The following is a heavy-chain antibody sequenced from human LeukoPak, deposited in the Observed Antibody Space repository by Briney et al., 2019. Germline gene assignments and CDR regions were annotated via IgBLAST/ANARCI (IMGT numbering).Heavy chain of an antibody. Sequence: SETLSLTCTVSGGSISSSSYYWSWIRQPPGKGLEWIGSIYYSGSTYYNPSLKSRVTISVDTSKNQFSLKLSSVTAADTAVYYCARSITMIVVDRSHAFDIWGQGTMVTVSS. J-gene: IGHJ3*02. CDR2: IYYSGST. V-gene: IGHV4-39*01. CDR1: GGSISSSSYY. D-gene: IGHD3-22*01. CDR3: ARSITMIVVDRSHAFDI.